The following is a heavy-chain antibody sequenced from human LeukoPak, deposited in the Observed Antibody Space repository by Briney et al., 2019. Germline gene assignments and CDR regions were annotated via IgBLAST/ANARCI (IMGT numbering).Heavy chain of an antibody. V-gene: IGHV1-69*13. J-gene: IGHJ4*02. CDR1: GGTFSSYA. D-gene: IGHD3-22*01. CDR3: ARSTQKANYYDSSGYYLPTLYYFDY. Sequence: SVKVSCKASGGTFSSYAISRVRQAPGQGLEWMGGIIPIFGTANYAQKFQGRVTITADESTSTAYMELSSLRSEDTAVYYCARSTQKANYYDSSGYYLPTLYYFDYWGQGTLVTVSS. CDR2: IIPIFGTA.